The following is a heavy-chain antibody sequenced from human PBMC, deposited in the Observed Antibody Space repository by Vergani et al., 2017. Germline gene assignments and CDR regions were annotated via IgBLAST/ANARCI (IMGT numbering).Heavy chain of an antibody. J-gene: IGHJ4*02. CDR3: ARSDCSGGSCYHFGY. CDR2: IIPIFGTA. Sequence: QVQLVQSGAEVKKPGASVKVSCKASGGTFSSYAISWVRQAPGQGLEWMGGIIPIFGTANYAQKFQGRVTITADESTSTAYMALSSLRSEDTAVYYCARSDCSGGSCYHFGYWGQGTLVTVSS. CDR1: GGTFSSYA. V-gene: IGHV1-69*01. D-gene: IGHD2-15*01.